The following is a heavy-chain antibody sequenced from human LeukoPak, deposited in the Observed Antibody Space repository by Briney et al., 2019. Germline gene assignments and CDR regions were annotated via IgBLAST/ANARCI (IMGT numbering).Heavy chain of an antibody. CDR2: IWYDGSNK. J-gene: IGHJ3*02. CDR3: AKDFNGFWSGYYPDPAFDI. CDR1: GLTFSSYG. Sequence: PGGSLRLSCAASGLTFSSYGMHWVRQAPGKGLEWVAVIWYDGSNKYYADSVKGRFTISRDNSKNTLYLQMNSLRAEDTAVYYCAKDFNGFWSGYYPDPAFDIWGQGTMVTVSS. D-gene: IGHD3-3*01. V-gene: IGHV3-33*06.